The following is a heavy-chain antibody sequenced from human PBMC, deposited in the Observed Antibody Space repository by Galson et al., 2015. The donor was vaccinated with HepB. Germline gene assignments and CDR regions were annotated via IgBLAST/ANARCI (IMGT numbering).Heavy chain of an antibody. CDR1: GYTFTSYY. CDR2: INPSGGST. Sequence: SVKVSCKASGYTFTSYYMHWVRQAPGQGLEWMGIINPSGGSTSYAQKFQGRVTMTRDTSTSTVYMELSSLRSEDTAVYYCASHYCTGGVCYRGIDYWGQGTLVTVSS. J-gene: IGHJ4*02. V-gene: IGHV1-46*01. D-gene: IGHD2-8*02. CDR3: ASHYCTGGVCYRGIDY.